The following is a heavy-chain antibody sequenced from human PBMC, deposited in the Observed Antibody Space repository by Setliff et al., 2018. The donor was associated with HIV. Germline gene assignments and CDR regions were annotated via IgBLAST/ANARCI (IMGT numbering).Heavy chain of an antibody. D-gene: IGHD3-3*01. CDR2: ISSSGSTI. V-gene: IGHV3-11*01. CDR1: GFTFSDYY. J-gene: IGHJ4*02. Sequence: PGGSLRLSCAASGFTFSDYYMSWIRQAPGKGLEWVSYISSSGSTIYYADSVKGRFTISRDNAKNSLYLQMNSLRAEDTAVYYCSGTIFGVVTKWDYWGQGTLVTVSS. CDR3: SGTIFGVVTKWDY.